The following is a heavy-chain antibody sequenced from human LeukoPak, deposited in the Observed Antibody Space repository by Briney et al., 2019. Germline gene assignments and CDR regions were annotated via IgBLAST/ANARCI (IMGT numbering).Heavy chain of an antibody. J-gene: IGHJ3*02. V-gene: IGHV4-4*02. Sequence: RTGGSLRLSCTASGFTFSSYAMSWVRQAPGKGLEWIGYIYHSGSTYYNPSLKSRVTISVDRSKNQFSLKLSSVTAADTAVYYCARDGGYCSSTSCLGRDAFDIWGQGTMVTVSS. CDR2: IYHSGST. CDR3: ARDGGYCSSTSCLGRDAFDI. CDR1: GFTFSSYAM. D-gene: IGHD2-2*01.